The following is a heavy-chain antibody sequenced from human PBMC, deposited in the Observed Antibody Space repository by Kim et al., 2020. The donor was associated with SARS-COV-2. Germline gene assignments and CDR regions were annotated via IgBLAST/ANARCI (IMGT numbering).Heavy chain of an antibody. CDR2: T. D-gene: IGHD6-6*01. J-gene: IGHJ3*02. V-gene: IGHV3-74*01. CDR3: ARGASFAFFI. Sequence: TPYADSVRGRFTISRDNAKNTLYLQMNSLGADDTAIYYCARGASFAFFIWGQGTAVSVSP.